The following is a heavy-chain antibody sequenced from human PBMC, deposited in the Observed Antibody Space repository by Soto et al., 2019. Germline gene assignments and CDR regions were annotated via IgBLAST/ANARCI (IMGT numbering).Heavy chain of an antibody. CDR1: GFTFSSYW. D-gene: IGHD3-9*01. V-gene: IGHV3-7*02. CDR2: IKQDGSEK. J-gene: IGHJ4*02. CDR3: AGTLRYFNWLPPGNVFDY. Sequence: GGSLRLSCAASGFTFSSYWMSWVRQAPGKGLEWVANIKQDGSEKYYVDSVKGRFTISRDNAKNSLYLQMNSPRAEDTAVYYCAGTLRYFNWLPPGNVFDYWGQGTLVTVSS.